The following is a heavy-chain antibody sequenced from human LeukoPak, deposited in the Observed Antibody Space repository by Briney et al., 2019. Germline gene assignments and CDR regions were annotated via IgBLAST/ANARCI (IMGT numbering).Heavy chain of an antibody. CDR2: ISSNGGST. CDR1: GFTFSSYA. Sequence: PTGSLRLSCAASGFTFSSYAMHWVRQAPGKELEYVSAISSNGGSTYYANSVKGRFTISRDNSKNTLYLQMGSLRAEDMAVYYCARACSLPNYDFWSGFPDYWGQGTLVTVSS. D-gene: IGHD3-3*01. J-gene: IGHJ4*02. V-gene: IGHV3-64*01. CDR3: ARACSLPNYDFWSGFPDY.